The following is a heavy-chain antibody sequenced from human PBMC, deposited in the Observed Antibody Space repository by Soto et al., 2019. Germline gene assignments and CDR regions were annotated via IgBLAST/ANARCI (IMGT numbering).Heavy chain of an antibody. V-gene: IGHV5-51*01. D-gene: IGHD6-19*01. CDR1: GYSFTGYW. CDR2: IYPGHSDT. CDR3: ERNDIAVAGTLLIDY. Sequence: GESLKISCNGSGYSFTGYWIGWVRQMPGKGLEWMGIIYPGHSDTRYSPSFQGQVTISADKSISTAYLQWSSLKASDTAMYYCERNDIAVAGTLLIDYWGQGTLVTVYS. J-gene: IGHJ4*02.